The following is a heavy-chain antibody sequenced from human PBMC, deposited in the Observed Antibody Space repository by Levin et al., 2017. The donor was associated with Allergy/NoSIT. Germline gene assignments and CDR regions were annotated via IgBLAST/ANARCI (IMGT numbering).Heavy chain of an antibody. CDR1: GFTFSTYG. Sequence: PGGSLRLSCAASGFTFSTYGMHWVRQAPGKGLEWVAVISYDGSNKYYADSVKGRFTISRDNSKNTLYLQMNSLRTEDTAVYYCAKGRDCSTTSCKQYYFDYWGQGTLVTVSS. D-gene: IGHD2-2*01. V-gene: IGHV3-30*18. CDR3: AKGRDCSTTSCKQYYFDY. CDR2: ISYDGSNK. J-gene: IGHJ4*02.